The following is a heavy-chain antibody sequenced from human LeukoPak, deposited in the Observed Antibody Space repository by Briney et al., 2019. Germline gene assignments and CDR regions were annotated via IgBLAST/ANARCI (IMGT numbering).Heavy chain of an antibody. CDR2: INHSGST. CDR1: GGSFSGYY. Sequence: ASETLSLTCAVYGGSFSGYYWSWIRQPPGKGLEWIGEINHSGSTNYNPSLKSRVTISVDTSKNQFSLKLSSVTAADTAVYYCAGGFRRYSGYDFNYYYGMDVWGQGTTVTVSS. D-gene: IGHD5-12*01. J-gene: IGHJ6*02. V-gene: IGHV4-34*01. CDR3: AGGFRRYSGYDFNYYYGMDV.